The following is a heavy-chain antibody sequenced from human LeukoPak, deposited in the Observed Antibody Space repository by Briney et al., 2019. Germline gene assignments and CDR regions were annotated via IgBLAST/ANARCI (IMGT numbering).Heavy chain of an antibody. CDR1: GYTFTGYY. V-gene: IGHV1-2*02. D-gene: IGHD2-15*01. CDR2: INLNSGGT. CDR3: ARDRAVVVVAAILSY. J-gene: IGHJ4*02. Sequence: GASVKVSCKASGYTFTGYYMHWVRQAPGQGLEWMGWINLNSGGTNYAQKFQGRVTMTRDTSISTAYMELSRLRSDDTAVYYCARDRAVVVVAAILSYWGQGTLVTVSS.